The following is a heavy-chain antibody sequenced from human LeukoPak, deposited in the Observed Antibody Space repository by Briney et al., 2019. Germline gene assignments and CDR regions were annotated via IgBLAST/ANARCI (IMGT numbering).Heavy chain of an antibody. V-gene: IGHV4-39*01. CDR3: ARQKIESSGWQGAEFDS. J-gene: IGHJ4*02. Sequence: SETLSLTCTVSGGSISSSTYYWGWIRQPPGKGLGWIGTIYYSGITYYNPSLKSRVTISVDTSKSQFSLKLSSVTAADTAIYYCARQKIESSGWQGAEFDSWGQGTLVTVSS. D-gene: IGHD6-19*01. CDR1: GGSISSSTYY. CDR2: IYYSGIT.